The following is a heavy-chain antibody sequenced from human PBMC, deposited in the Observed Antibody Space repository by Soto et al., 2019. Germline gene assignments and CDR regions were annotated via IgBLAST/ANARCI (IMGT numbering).Heavy chain of an antibody. CDR1: GGSISSYY. J-gene: IGHJ4*02. CDR3: ARTLPNRQLFDS. Sequence: PSETLSLTCTVSGGSISSYYWSWIRQPPGKGLEWIGYIYYSGITDYNPSLKSRVTISVNTSKSQFSLKLSSVTAADTAVYYCARTLPNRQLFDSWSQGTLVTVSS. D-gene: IGHD1-1*01. CDR2: IYYSGIT. V-gene: IGHV4-59*12.